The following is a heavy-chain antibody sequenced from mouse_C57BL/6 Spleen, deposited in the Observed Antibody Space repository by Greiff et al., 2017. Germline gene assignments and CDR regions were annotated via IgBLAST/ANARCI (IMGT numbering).Heavy chain of an antibody. D-gene: IGHD2-1*01. CDR2: IDPSDSYT. V-gene: IGHV1-69*01. CDR3: ARSIYYGNYEGTWFAY. Sequence: VQLQQPGAELVMPGASVKLSCKASGYTFTSYWMHWVKQRPGQGLERIGEIDPSDSYTNYNQKFKGKSTLTVDKSSSTAYMQLSSLTSEDSAVYYCARSIYYGNYEGTWFAYWGQGTLVTVSA. CDR1: GYTFTSYW. J-gene: IGHJ3*01.